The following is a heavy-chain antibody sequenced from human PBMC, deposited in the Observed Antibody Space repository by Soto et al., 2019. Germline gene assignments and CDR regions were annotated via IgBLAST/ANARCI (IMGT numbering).Heavy chain of an antibody. V-gene: IGHV3-30*03. CDR2: ISYDGSNK. J-gene: IGHJ4*02. Sequence: GGSLRLSCAALGFIFSKYGMHWVRQAPGKGLEWVAVISYDGSNKYYAESVKGRFIISRDKSENTLYLQMSSLRAEDTAVYYCPRDDGGESGRFTFAYWGQGTQVTVSS. CDR3: PRDDGGESGRFTFAY. CDR1: GFIFSKYG. D-gene: IGHD1-26*01.